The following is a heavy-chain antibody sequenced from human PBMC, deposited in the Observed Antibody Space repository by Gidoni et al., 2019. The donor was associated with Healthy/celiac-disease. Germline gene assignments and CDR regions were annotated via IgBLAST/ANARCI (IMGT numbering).Heavy chain of an antibody. Sequence: EVQLVESGGGLVQPGGSLRLSCAASGFTFSSYWMSWVRQAPGKGLEWVANIKQDGSEKYYVDSVKGRFTISRDNAKNSLYLQMNSLRAEDTAVYYCARRRCSSTSCYSPYGMDVWGQGTTVTVSS. J-gene: IGHJ6*02. V-gene: IGHV3-7*01. D-gene: IGHD2-2*01. CDR3: ARRRCSSTSCYSPYGMDV. CDR2: IKQDGSEK. CDR1: GFTFSSYW.